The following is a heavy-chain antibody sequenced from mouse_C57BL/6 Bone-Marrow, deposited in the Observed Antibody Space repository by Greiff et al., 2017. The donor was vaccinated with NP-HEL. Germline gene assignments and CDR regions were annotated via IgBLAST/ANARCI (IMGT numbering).Heavy chain of an antibody. D-gene: IGHD1-1*01. CDR2: ISSGGDYI. CDR1: GFTFSSYA. CDR3: TRVTTVPYWYFDV. V-gene: IGHV5-9-1*02. J-gene: IGHJ1*03. Sequence: EVQRVESGEGLVKPGGSLKLSCAASGFTFSSYAMSWVRQTPEKRLEWVAYISSGGDYIYYADTVKGRFTISRDNARNTLYLQMSSLKSEDTAMYYCTRVTTVPYWYFDVWGTGTTVTVSS.